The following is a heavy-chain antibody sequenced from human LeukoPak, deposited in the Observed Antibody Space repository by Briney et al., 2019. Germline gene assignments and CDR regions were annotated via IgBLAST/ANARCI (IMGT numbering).Heavy chain of an antibody. J-gene: IGHJ4*02. V-gene: IGHV4-59*01. CDR1: GGSISSYY. D-gene: IGHD2-2*01. CDR3: ARTPFSIVVVPAAAGRQQLVRQGYFDY. Sequence: SETLSLTCTVSGGSISSYYWSWIRQPPGKGLEWIGYIYYSGSTNYNPSLKSRVTISVDTSKNQFSLKLSSVTAADTAVYYCARTPFSIVVVPAAAGRQQLVRQGYFDYWGQGTLVTVSS. CDR2: IYYSGST.